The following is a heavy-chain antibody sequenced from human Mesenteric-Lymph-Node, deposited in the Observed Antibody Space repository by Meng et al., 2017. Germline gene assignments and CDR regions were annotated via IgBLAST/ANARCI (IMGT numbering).Heavy chain of an antibody. CDR1: GGTFSSYT. CDR2: IIPILGIA. Sequence: SVKVSCKASGGTFSSYTISWVRQAPGQGLEWMGRIIPILGIANYAQKFQGRVTITADKSTSTAYMELSSLRSEDTAVYYCARAVSGSYYDDAFDIWGQGTMVTVSS. V-gene: IGHV1-69*02. CDR3: ARAVSGSYYDDAFDI. J-gene: IGHJ3*02. D-gene: IGHD1-26*01.